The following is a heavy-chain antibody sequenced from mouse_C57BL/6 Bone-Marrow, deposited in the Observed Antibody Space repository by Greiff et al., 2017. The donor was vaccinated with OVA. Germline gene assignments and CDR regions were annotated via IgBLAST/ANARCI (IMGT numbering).Heavy chain of an antibody. CDR2: IDPSDSYT. J-gene: IGHJ4*01. V-gene: IGHV1-69*01. CDR1: GYTFTSYW. Sequence: QVQLKQPGAELVMPGASVKLSCKASGYTFTSYWMHWVKQRPGQGLEWIGEIDPSDSYTNYNQKFKGKSTLTVDKSSSTAYMQLSSLTSEDSAVYYCARQLMRAMDYWGQGTSVTVSS. D-gene: IGHD1-3*01. CDR3: ARQLMRAMDY.